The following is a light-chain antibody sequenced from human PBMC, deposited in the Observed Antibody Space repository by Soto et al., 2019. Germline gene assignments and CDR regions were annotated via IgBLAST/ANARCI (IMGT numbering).Light chain of an antibody. V-gene: IGKV4-1*01. J-gene: IGKJ1*01. Sequence: DILMTHSPDSLALSLCYRSTINCNSSQSVLFSSNNKNYLAWYQQKPGQPPRLLIYWASTRESGVPDRFSGSGSGTDFTLTISSLQAEDVAVYYCQQSYSTPRTFGQGTKVDIK. CDR3: QQSYSTPRT. CDR2: WAS. CDR1: QSVLFSSNNKNY.